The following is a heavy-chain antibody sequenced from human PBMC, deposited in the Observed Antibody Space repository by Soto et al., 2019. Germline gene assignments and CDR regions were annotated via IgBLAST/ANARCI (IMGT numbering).Heavy chain of an antibody. D-gene: IGHD3-22*01. Sequence: QVQLQESGPGLVKPSQTLSLTCTVSGGSISSGDYYWSWIRQPPGKGLEWIGYIYYSGSTYYNPSLKSRVTISVDTSKNQFSLKLSSVTAADTAVYYCAGASRGYYYDSSGYPFDPWGQGTLVTVSS. CDR1: GGSISSGDYY. CDR2: IYYSGST. V-gene: IGHV4-30-4*01. CDR3: AGASRGYYYDSSGYPFDP. J-gene: IGHJ5*02.